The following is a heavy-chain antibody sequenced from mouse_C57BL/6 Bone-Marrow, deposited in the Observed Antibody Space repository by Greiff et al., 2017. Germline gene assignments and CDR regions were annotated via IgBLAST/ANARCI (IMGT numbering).Heavy chain of an antibody. CDR2: INPNYGTT. D-gene: IGHD1-1*01. Sequence: VQLQQSGPELVKPGASVKISCKASGYSFTDYNMNWVKQSNGKSLEWIGVINPNYGTTSYNQKFKGKATLTVDQSSSTAYMQLNSLTSEDSAVYSFAKVGSSYVDYAMDDWGQGTSVTVSS. J-gene: IGHJ4*01. V-gene: IGHV1-39*01. CDR3: AKVGSSYVDYAMDD. CDR1: GYSFTDYN.